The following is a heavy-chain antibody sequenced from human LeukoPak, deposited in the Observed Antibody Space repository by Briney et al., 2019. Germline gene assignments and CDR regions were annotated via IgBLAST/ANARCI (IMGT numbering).Heavy chain of an antibody. V-gene: IGHV3-7*01. Sequence: GGSLRLSCSASGFTFSNYWMSWVRQAPGKGLEWVANIKQDESEKYYVDSVKDRFTISRDNAKSSLYLQMNSLRAEDTAVYYCAIALDSRSCRYQAFEEWGEGTLVTVSS. CDR1: GFTFSNYW. J-gene: IGHJ4*02. D-gene: IGHD1-26*01. CDR3: AIALDSRSCRYQAFEE. CDR2: IKQDESEK.